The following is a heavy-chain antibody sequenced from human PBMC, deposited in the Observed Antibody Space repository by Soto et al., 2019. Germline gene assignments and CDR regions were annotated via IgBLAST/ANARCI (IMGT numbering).Heavy chain of an antibody. J-gene: IGHJ6*02. D-gene: IGHD3-3*01. V-gene: IGHV4-31*03. CDR1: GGSISSGGYY. Sequence: QVQLQESGPGLVKPSQTLSLTCTVSGGSISSGGYYWSWIRQHPGKGLEWIGYIYYSGSTYYNPSHKSRVNLPVDTSKNQFSLKLSSVTAADTAVYYCARACYDFGSGYYSCGMDGWGQGTTVTVSS. CDR3: ARACYDFGSGYYSCGMDG. CDR2: IYYSGST.